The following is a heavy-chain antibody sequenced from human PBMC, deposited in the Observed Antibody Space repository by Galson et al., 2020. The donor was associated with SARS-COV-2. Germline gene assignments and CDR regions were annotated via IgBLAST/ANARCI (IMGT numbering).Heavy chain of an antibody. Sequence: GESLKISCAASGFNFSKAWMNWVRQAPGKGLEWLRRIKPDSDGGTPDYAARVKGRFTISRDDSKTTVYLQMDSLKPGDTALYYCATDLELDLDYWGQGTLVTVSS. J-gene: IGHJ4*02. CDR2: IKPDSDGGTP. CDR3: ATDLELDLDY. D-gene: IGHD1-7*01. V-gene: IGHV3-15*01. CDR1: GFNFSKAW.